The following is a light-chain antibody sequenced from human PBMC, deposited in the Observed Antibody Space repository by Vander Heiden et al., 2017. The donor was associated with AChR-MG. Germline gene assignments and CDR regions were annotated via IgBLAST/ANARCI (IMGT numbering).Light chain of an antibody. CDR1: QSVSSY. J-gene: IGKJ4*01. CDR3: QQRSDWPFT. CDR2: DAS. Sequence: EIVLTQSPATLSLSPGEGATLSCRASQSVSSYLVWYQQKPGQAPRLLIYDASNRAAGIPARFSGSGSGTDFTLTIGSLEPEDFAVYYCQQRSDWPFTFGGGTKVEI. V-gene: IGKV3-11*01.